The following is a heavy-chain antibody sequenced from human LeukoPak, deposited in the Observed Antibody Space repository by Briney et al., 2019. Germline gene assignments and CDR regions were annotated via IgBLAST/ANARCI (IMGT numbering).Heavy chain of an antibody. CDR3: AKDNGGHGIAAAAEFDY. V-gene: IGHV3-9*01. CDR1: GFTFDDYA. CDR2: ISWNSGSI. J-gene: IGHJ4*02. Sequence: GGSLRLSCAASGFTFDDYAMHWVRQAPGKGLEWVSGISWNSGSIGYADSVKGRFTISRDNAKNSLYLQMNSLRAEDTALYYCAKDNGGHGIAAAAEFDYWGQGTLVTVSS. D-gene: IGHD6-13*01.